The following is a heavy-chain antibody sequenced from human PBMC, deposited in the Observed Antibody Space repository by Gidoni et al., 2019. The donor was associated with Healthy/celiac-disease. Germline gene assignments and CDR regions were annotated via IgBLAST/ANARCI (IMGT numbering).Heavy chain of an antibody. CDR3: ASAGGSSWYYFDY. D-gene: IGHD6-13*01. V-gene: IGHV3-21*01. CDR1: GFTSSSYS. CDR2: ISSSRSYI. J-gene: IGHJ4*02. Sequence: EVQLVEAGGGLVKPGGALRLPCGASGFTSSSYSMNWVRQAPGKGLEWVSSISSSRSYIYYAASVKGRFTISRDNAKNSLYLQMNSLRAEDTAVYYCASAGGSSWYYFDYWGQGTLVTVSS.